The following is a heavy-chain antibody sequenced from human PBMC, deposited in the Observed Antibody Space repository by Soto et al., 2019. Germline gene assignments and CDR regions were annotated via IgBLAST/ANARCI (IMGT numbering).Heavy chain of an antibody. CDR3: ALVEYSSSNFDY. CDR2: INHSGST. D-gene: IGHD6-6*01. Sequence: QVQLQQWGAGLLKPSETLSLTCAVYGGSFRGYYWSWIRQPPGKGLEWIGEINHSGSTNYTPSLKSRVTISVDTSKNQFSLKLSSVTAADTAVYYCALVEYSSSNFDYWGQGTLVTVSS. CDR1: GGSFRGYY. J-gene: IGHJ4*02. V-gene: IGHV4-34*01.